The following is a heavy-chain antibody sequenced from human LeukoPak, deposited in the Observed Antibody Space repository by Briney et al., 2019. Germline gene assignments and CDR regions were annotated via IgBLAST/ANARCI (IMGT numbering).Heavy chain of an antibody. CDR2: IYYXXST. V-gene: IGHV4-31*01. CDR1: GGSISXXXXX. D-gene: IGHD3-22*01. Sequence: SETLSLTCTVSGGSISXXXXXXXWIXXXXXXXXXXXXYIYYXXSTYYNPSXXXXXXXSVDTSKDQFSLKLSSVTAADTAVYYCARAPYDSSGYYYFDYWGQGTLVTVSS. CDR3: ARAPYDSSGYYYFDY. J-gene: IGHJ4*02.